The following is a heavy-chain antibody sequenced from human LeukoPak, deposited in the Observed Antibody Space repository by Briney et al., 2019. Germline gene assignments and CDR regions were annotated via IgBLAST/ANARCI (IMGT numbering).Heavy chain of an antibody. V-gene: IGHV1-2*02. CDR2: VYPNSGGP. D-gene: IGHD4-17*01. J-gene: IGHJ4*02. CDR1: GYTFTGYY. Sequence: GASVKVSCKASGYTFTGYYIHWVRQAPGQGLEWMGWVYPNSGGPNYAQKFQGRVTMTRDTSISTAYMELGRLRSDDTAVYYCARKGETFGDYDFWGQGTLVTVSS. CDR3: ARKGETFGDYDF.